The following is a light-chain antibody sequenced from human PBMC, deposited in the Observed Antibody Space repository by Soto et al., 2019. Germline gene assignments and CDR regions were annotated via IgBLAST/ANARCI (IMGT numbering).Light chain of an antibody. CDR2: GAS. Sequence: EILMTQSPATLSVSPGERATLSCRASQSVSSNLAWFQHKPGQAPRLLIYGASTRATGIPARFSGSGSGTEFTLNISSRQSEDFAVYYCQQYNNWPRTFGRGTKVEIK. CDR3: QQYNNWPRT. J-gene: IGKJ1*01. CDR1: QSVSSN. V-gene: IGKV3-15*01.